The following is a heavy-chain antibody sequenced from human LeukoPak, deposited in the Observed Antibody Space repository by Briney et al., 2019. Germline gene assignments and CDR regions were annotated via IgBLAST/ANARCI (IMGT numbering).Heavy chain of an antibody. Sequence: SVKVSCKASGGTFSSYAISWVRQAPGQGLEWMGRIIPILGIANYARKFQGRVTITADKSTSTAYMELSSLRSEDTAVYYCARGSGLSGYSDYFDYWGQGTLVTVSS. V-gene: IGHV1-69*04. J-gene: IGHJ4*02. CDR2: IIPILGIA. D-gene: IGHD3-22*01. CDR1: GGTFSSYA. CDR3: ARGSGLSGYSDYFDY.